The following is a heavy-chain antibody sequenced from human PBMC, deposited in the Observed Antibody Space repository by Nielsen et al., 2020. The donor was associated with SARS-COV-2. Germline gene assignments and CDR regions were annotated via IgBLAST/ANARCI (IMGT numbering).Heavy chain of an antibody. CDR1: GFTFSSYA. D-gene: IGHD6-19*01. Sequence: GSLRLSCAASGFTFSSYAMSWVRQAPGKGLEWVSAISGSGGSTYYADSVKGRFTISRDNSKNTLYLQMNSLRAEDTAVYYCASMPGRSSGWPPTYYYYYGMDVWGQGTTVTVSS. J-gene: IGHJ6*02. CDR3: ASMPGRSSGWPPTYYYYYGMDV. V-gene: IGHV3-23*01. CDR2: ISGSGGST.